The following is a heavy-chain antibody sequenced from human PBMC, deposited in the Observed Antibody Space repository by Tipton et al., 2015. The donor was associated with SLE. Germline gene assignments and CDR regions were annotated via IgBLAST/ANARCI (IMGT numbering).Heavy chain of an antibody. CDR1: GGSISSYF. D-gene: IGHD3-22*01. Sequence: TLSLTCTVSGGSISSYFWGRIRQPPGKGLAWAGSLYHSGSTYYNPSLKSRVTISVGTSQNQFSLKLSSVTAADTAVYYCAGDSTYYYDSSGYYFGAFVIWSQGTMVTVSS. V-gene: IGHV4-38-2*02. CDR3: AGDSTYYYDSSGYYFGAFVI. J-gene: IGHJ3*02. CDR2: LYHSGST.